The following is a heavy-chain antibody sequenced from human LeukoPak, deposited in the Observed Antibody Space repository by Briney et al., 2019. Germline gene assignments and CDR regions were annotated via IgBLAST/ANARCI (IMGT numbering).Heavy chain of an antibody. V-gene: IGHV3-74*01. CDR2: TNLHGTAV. Sequence: PGGSLRLSCAVSGLSFSSYWMHWVRQPPGKGLVWVARTNLHGTAVDYADSVRGRFTISRDNAKNTLFLQMNSLRAEDTAVYYCASAFTYVRLGDHWGQGTLVTVSS. D-gene: IGHD3-16*01. CDR3: ASAFTYVRLGDH. CDR1: GLSFSSYW. J-gene: IGHJ4*02.